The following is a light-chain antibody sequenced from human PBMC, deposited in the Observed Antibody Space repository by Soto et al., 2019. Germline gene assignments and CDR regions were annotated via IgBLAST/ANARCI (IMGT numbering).Light chain of an antibody. V-gene: IGKV3-20*01. Sequence: EIVLTQSPGTLSLSPGERATLSCRASQSVSSSYLAWYQQKPGQAPRLLIYGASSRATGIPDRFSGSGSGTDFTLTISRREPEDFAVYYCQQDGSSPQTFGQGTKLEIK. CDR3: QQDGSSPQT. J-gene: IGKJ2*01. CDR2: GAS. CDR1: QSVSSSY.